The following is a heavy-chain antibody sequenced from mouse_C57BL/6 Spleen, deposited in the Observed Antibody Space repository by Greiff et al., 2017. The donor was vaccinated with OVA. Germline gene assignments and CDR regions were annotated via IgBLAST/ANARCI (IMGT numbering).Heavy chain of an antibody. CDR2: IRNKANNHAT. J-gene: IGHJ2*01. D-gene: IGHD1-3*01. Sequence: EVQGVESGGGLVQPGGSMKLSCAASGFTFSDAWMDWVRQSPEKGLEWVAEIRNKANNHATYYAESVKGRFTISRDDSKSSVYLQMNSLRAEDTGIYYCTRRGKYYFDYWGQGTTLTVSS. CDR3: TRRGKYYFDY. CDR1: GFTFSDAW. V-gene: IGHV6-6*01.